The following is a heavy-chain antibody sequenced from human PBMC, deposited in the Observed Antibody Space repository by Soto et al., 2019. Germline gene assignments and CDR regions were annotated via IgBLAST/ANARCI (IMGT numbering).Heavy chain of an antibody. CDR1: GGSISSGGYY. CDR2: IYYSGST. J-gene: IGHJ6*02. V-gene: IGHV4-31*03. CDR3: ARFCGGDCHHGMDV. Sequence: QVQLQEAGPGLVKTSQTLSLTCTVSGGSISSGGYYWSWIRQHPGKGLEWIGYIYYSGSTYYNPSLKTRVTISVDTSKKQFALKLSSVTAADAAGYYCARFCGGDCHHGMDVWGQGTTVTVSS. D-gene: IGHD2-21*02.